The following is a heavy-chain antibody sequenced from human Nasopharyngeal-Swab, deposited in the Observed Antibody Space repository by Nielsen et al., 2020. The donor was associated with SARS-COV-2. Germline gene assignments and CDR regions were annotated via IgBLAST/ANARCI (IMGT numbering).Heavy chain of an antibody. CDR3: ARSGCTSTSCYAGLDY. J-gene: IGHJ4*02. D-gene: IGHD2-2*01. Sequence: GESLKISCAASGFTVSTNYMNWVRQAPAKGLEWVTVISYDARDKYYADSVKGRFTISRDNSKNTLYLQMNSLRAEDTAVYYCARSGCTSTSCYAGLDYWGQGTLVTVSS. V-gene: IGHV3-30*03. CDR1: GFTVSTNY. CDR2: ISYDARDK.